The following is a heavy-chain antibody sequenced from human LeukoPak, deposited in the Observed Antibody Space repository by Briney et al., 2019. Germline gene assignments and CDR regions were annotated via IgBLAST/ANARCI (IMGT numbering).Heavy chain of an antibody. J-gene: IGHJ5*02. D-gene: IGHD4-23*01. CDR1: GGSISSSNW. Sequence: SETLPLTCAVSGGSISSSNWWSWVRQPPGKGLEWIGEIYHSGSTNYNPSLKSRVTISVDKSKNQFSLRLSSVTTADAAVYHCARDKAPGGKRWFDPRGQGALVIVSS. V-gene: IGHV4-4*02. CDR2: IYHSGST. CDR3: ARDKAPGGKRWFDP.